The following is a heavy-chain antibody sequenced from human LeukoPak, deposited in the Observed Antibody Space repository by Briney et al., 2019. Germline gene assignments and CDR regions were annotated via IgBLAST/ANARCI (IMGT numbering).Heavy chain of an antibody. CDR2: ISSSSSTI. J-gene: IGHJ6*03. D-gene: IGHD2-21*02. V-gene: IGHV3-48*01. CDR3: ARGGVVVTAHYYYYYYMDV. CDR1: GFTFSSYS. Sequence: GGSLRLSCAASGFTFSSYSMNWVRQAPGKGLEWVSYISSSSSTIYYADSVKGRFTISRDNSKNTLYLQMNSLRAEDTAVYYCARGGVVVTAHYYYYYYMDVWGKGTTVTVSS.